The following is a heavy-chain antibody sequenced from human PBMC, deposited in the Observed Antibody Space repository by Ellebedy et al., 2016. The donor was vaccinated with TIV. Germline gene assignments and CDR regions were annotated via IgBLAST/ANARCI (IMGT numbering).Heavy chain of an antibody. CDR1: GYTFTGYY. J-gene: IGHJ6*02. CDR2: INPNSGGT. Sequence: ASVKVSCKASGYTFTGYYMHWVRQAPGQGLEWMGWINPNSGGTTYAQKFQGRVTMTRDTSISTAYMELSRLRSDDTAVYYCAKLSAIATAGLNYYHSMDVWGQGTTVTVSS. D-gene: IGHD6-13*01. V-gene: IGHV1-2*02. CDR3: AKLSAIATAGLNYYHSMDV.